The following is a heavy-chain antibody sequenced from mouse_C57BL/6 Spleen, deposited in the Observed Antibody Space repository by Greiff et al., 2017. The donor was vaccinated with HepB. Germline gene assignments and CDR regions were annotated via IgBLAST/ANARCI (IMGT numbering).Heavy chain of an antibody. D-gene: IGHD1-1*01. J-gene: IGHJ2*01. CDR1: GYTFTDYY. CDR2: INPNNGGT. Sequence: EVQLQQSGPELVKPGASVKISCKASGYTFTDYYMNWVKQSHGKSLEWIGDINPNNGGTSYNQKFKGKATLTVDKSSSTAYMELRSLTSEDSAVYYCAREPPFTTVVPFDYWGQGTTLTVSS. V-gene: IGHV1-26*01. CDR3: AREPPFTTVVPFDY.